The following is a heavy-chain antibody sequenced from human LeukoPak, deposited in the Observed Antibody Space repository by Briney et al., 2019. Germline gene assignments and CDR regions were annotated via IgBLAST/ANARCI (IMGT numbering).Heavy chain of an antibody. Sequence: PGGSLRLSCAASGFTFSNAWMSWVRQAPGRGLEWVGRIKSKTDGGTTDYAAPVKGRFTTSRDDSKNTLYLQMNSLKTEDTAVYYCTSNLYYDFWSGYLDAFDIWGQGTMVTVSS. CDR1: GFTFSNAW. V-gene: IGHV3-15*01. D-gene: IGHD3-3*01. J-gene: IGHJ3*02. CDR2: IKSKTDGGTT. CDR3: TSNLYYDFWSGYLDAFDI.